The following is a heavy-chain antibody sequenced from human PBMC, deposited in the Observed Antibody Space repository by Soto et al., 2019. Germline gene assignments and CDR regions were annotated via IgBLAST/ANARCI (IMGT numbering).Heavy chain of an antibody. CDR2: INPNNGGT. J-gene: IGHJ4*02. CDR1: GYTLTDYY. D-gene: IGHD1-1*01. Sequence: ASVKVSCKASGYTLTDYYMHWVRQAPGQGLEWMGWINPNNGGTSYAQKFEGWVTMTRDTSISTAYMEVRRLTSDDTAVYYCARGSPTTTPFDYWAQGTLVTVSS. V-gene: IGHV1-2*04. CDR3: ARGSPTTTPFDY.